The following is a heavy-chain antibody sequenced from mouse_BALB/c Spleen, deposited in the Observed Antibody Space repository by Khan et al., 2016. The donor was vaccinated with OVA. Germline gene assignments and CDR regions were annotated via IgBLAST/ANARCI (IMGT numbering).Heavy chain of an antibody. CDR2: VSTGGHYT. CDR1: GFTFSTYG. Sequence: EAELVESGGDVVKPGGSLKLSCAASGFTFSTYGMSWVRQTPDKRLEWVATVSTGGHYTYYPDTVKGRFTISRDNAKNTLYLQMSSLKSEDTAMFYCAGITYYYDSEGFDYWGQGTMVTVSA. V-gene: IGHV5-6*01. J-gene: IGHJ3*01. CDR3: AGITYYYDSEGFDY. D-gene: IGHD1-1*01.